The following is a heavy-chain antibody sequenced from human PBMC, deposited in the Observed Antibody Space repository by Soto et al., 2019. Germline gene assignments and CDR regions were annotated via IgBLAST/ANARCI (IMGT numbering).Heavy chain of an antibody. CDR3: ARAFFTSYGDYGGY. CDR2: ISYDGSNK. V-gene: IGHV3-30-3*01. D-gene: IGHD4-17*01. CDR1: GFTFSSYA. Sequence: GGSLRLSCAASGFTFSSYAMHWVRQAPGKGLEWVAVISYDGSNKYYADSVKGRFTISRDNSKNTLYLRMNSLRAEDTAVYYCARAFFTSYGDYGGYWGQGTLVTVSS. J-gene: IGHJ4*02.